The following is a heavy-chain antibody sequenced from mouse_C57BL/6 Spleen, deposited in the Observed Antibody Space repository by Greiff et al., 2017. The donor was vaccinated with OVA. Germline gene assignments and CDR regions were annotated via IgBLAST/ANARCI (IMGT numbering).Heavy chain of an antibody. CDR2: IDPSDSYT. V-gene: IGHV1-50*01. D-gene: IGHD2-5*01. CDR3: ARHYSNYGASRDYFDY. J-gene: IGHJ2*01. CDR1: GYTFTSYW. Sequence: QVQLQQPGAELVKPGASVKLSCKASGYTFTSYWMQWVKQRPGQGLEWIGEIDPSDSYTNYNQKFKGKATLTVDTSSSTAYMQLSSLTSEDSAVYYCARHYSNYGASRDYFDYWGQGTTLTVSS.